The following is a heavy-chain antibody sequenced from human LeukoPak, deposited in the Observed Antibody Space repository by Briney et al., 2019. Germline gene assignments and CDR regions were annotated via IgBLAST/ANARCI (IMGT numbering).Heavy chain of an antibody. CDR2: INPSGGST. D-gene: IGHD3-10*01. CDR3: ALMRGFRGLFQLSFDY. J-gene: IGHJ4*02. Sequence: ASVKVSCKASGYTFTSYYMHWVRQAPGQGLEWMGIINPSGGSTSYAQKFQGRVTMTRDTSTSTVYMELSSLRSEDTAVYYCALMRGFRGLFQLSFDYWGQGTLVTVSS. CDR1: GYTFTSYY. V-gene: IGHV1-46*03.